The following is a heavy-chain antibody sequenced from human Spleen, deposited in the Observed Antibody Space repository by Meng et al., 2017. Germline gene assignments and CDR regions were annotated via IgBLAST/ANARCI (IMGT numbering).Heavy chain of an antibody. J-gene: IGHJ4*02. CDR1: GGSFSGYY. V-gene: IGHV4-34*01. CDR3: TKNDFYCLGY. Sequence: QGQLHEWGAGLLKPSETLSLTCAVYGGSFSGYYWSWIRQPPGKGLEWIGEINHSGSTNYNPSLKSRVTISVDKPKNQFSLTLSSVTAADTAVYYCTKNDFYCLGYWGQGTLVTVSS. CDR2: INHSGST. D-gene: IGHD2-21*01.